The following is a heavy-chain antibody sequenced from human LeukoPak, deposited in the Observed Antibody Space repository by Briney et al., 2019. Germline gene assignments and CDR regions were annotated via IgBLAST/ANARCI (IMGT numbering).Heavy chain of an antibody. V-gene: IGHV3-66*01. CDR2: IYSGGST. CDR3: ARARGSGWYYFDY. CDR1: GFTVSSNY. J-gene: IGHJ4*02. Sequence: GGSLRLSCAASGFTVSSNYMSWVRQAPGKGLEWVSLIYSGGSTYYADSVKDRFFISRDNSKNTLYLQMNSLRAEDTAVDYCARARGSGWYYFDYWGQGTLVTVSS. D-gene: IGHD6-19*01.